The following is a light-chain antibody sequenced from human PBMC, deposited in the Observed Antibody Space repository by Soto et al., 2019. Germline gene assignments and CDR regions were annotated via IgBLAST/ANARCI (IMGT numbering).Light chain of an antibody. CDR1: QSISTW. CDR3: QQYNTYPIT. CDR2: ATS. V-gene: IGKV1D-16*01. Sequence: DVKMTQSPSSLSASVRDRVTITCRASQSISTWLAWYQQKPGKAPKSLIYATSNLQSGVPSRFSGSGFGTEFTLTISSLQPEDFATYYCQQYNTYPITFGQGTRLEIK. J-gene: IGKJ5*01.